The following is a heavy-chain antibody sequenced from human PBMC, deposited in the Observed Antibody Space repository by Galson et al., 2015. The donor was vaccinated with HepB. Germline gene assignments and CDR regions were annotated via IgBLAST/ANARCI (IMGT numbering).Heavy chain of an antibody. CDR3: ARGYLGGSYSRPAAFDI. CDR2: TYASGSS. D-gene: IGHD1-26*01. Sequence: SLRLSCAVSGSTVDYNYISWVRQAPGKGLEWVSMTYASGSSYYTDSVKGRFTISRDNYQNTLYLQMNRLRVGDTAVYYCARGYLGGSYSRPAAFDIWGQGTKVTVSS. J-gene: IGHJ3*02. CDR1: GSTVDYNY. V-gene: IGHV3-53*01.